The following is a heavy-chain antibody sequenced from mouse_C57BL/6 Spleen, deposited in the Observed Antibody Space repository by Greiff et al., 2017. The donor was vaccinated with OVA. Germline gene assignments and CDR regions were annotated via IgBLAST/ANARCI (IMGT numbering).Heavy chain of an antibody. CDR3: ARGELCYFDY. CDR2: IYPGDGDT. Sequence: VKLMESGPELVKPGASVKISCKASGYAFSSSWMNWVKQRPGKGLEWIGRIYPGDGDTNYNGKFKGKATLTADKSSSTAYMHLSSLTSEDSAVYFCARGELCYFDYWGQGTTLTVSS. V-gene: IGHV1-82*01. J-gene: IGHJ2*01. CDR1: GYAFSSSW. D-gene: IGHD4-1*01.